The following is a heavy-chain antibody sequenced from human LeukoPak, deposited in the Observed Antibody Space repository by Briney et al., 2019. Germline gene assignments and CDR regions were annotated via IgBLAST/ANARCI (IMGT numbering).Heavy chain of an antibody. J-gene: IGHJ4*02. D-gene: IGHD3-22*01. V-gene: IGHV3-30*04. CDR1: GFTFSSYA. CDR3: ATDHYDSSGYYPKNDY. Sequence: PGGSLRLSCAASGFTFSSYAMHWVRQAPGKGLEWVAVISYDGSNKYYADSVKGRFTISRDNSKDTLYLQMNSLRAEDTAVYYCATDHYDSSGYYPKNDYWGQGTLVTVSS. CDR2: ISYDGSNK.